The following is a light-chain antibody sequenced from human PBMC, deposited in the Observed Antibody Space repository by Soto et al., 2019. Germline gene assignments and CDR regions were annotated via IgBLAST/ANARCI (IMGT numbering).Light chain of an antibody. Sequence: EIVLTQSPATLSLSPGERATLSCRASQSVTDNYLAWYQQKPGQAPRLVISGASSRTSGIPDRFSASGSGTDFTLTISRLEPEDFAVYYCQQYTRAPPTFGQGTKVEIK. CDR1: QSVTDNY. CDR3: QQYTRAPPT. J-gene: IGKJ1*01. V-gene: IGKV3-20*01. CDR2: GAS.